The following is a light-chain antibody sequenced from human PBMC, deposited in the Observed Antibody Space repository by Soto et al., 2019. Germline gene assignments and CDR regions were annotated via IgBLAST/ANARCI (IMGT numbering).Light chain of an antibody. V-gene: IGKV1-6*01. CDR3: LQDYNYPYA. Sequence: AIHMTQSPSSLSASVGDRVTITCRASQDIRKDLGWYQQKPGRAPKLLIYAASSLQSGVPSRFSGSGSATDFTLTSSSLQPEDFATYYCLQDYNYPYAFGQGTK. CDR2: AAS. J-gene: IGKJ2*01. CDR1: QDIRKD.